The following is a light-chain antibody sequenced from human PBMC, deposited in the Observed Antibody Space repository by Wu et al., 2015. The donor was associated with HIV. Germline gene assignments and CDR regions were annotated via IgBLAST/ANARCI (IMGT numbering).Light chain of an antibody. V-gene: IGKV3-20*01. CDR2: GAS. Sequence: EIVLTQSPGTLSLSPGERATLSCRASQSVSRNYVAWYQQKPGQAPRLLIYGASSRANGIPDRFSGSGSGTDLTLTISRLEPEDFAVYYCQQYGSSPPRFTFGPGTKVD. CDR1: QSVSRNY. J-gene: IGKJ3*01. CDR3: QQYGSSPPRFT.